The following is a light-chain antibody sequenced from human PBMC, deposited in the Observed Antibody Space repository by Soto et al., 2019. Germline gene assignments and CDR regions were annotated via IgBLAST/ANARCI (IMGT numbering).Light chain of an antibody. Sequence: EIVLTQSPATLSSFPGDRVTLSCRANQSVSSNLAWYQQKPGQAPRLLIYGASTRATGIPARFSGSGSGTEFTLTISSLQSEDFAVYYCQQYNNWPQTFGQGTKVDIK. CDR2: GAS. J-gene: IGKJ1*01. CDR3: QQYNNWPQT. CDR1: QSVSSN. V-gene: IGKV3-15*01.